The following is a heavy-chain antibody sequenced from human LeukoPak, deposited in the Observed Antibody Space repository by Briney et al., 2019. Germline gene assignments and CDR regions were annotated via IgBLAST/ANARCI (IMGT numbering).Heavy chain of an antibody. Sequence: GGSLRLSCAASGFTFSSYAMSWVRQAPGKGLEWVSAISGSGGSTYYAASVQGRFTISRDNSKNTLYLQMNSLRAEDTAVYYCAKAYDFWSGYSPNWGQGTLVTVSS. CDR1: GFTFSSYA. J-gene: IGHJ4*02. CDR2: ISGSGGST. CDR3: AKAYDFWSGYSPN. V-gene: IGHV3-23*01. D-gene: IGHD3-3*01.